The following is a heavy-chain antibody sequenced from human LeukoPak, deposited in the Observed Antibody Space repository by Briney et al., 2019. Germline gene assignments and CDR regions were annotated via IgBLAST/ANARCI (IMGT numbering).Heavy chain of an antibody. J-gene: IGHJ5*02. Sequence: GASVKVSCKASGGTFISYAINWVRQAPGQGLEWMGGIIPLFGSPNYAQKFQGRVTITADESTSTAYMELSSLRSEDTAVYYCARGVTGVVYSSSWHSWFDPWGQGTLVTVSS. V-gene: IGHV1-69*13. CDR3: ARGVTGVVYSSSWHSWFDP. CDR2: IIPLFGSP. D-gene: IGHD6-13*01. CDR1: GGTFISYA.